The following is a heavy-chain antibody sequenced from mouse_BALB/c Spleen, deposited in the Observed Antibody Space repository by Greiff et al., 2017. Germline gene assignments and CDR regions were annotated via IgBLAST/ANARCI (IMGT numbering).Heavy chain of an antibody. CDR1: GYSITSDSA. Sequence: EVKLQESGPGLVKPSQSLSLTCTVTGYSITSDSAWNWIRQFPGNKLEWMGYISYSGSTSYNPSLKSRISITRDTSKNQFFLQLNSVTTEDTATYYCARDYYRYDRAYWGQGTRVTVAA. V-gene: IGHV3-2*02. CDR3: ARDYYRYDRAY. D-gene: IGHD2-14*01. J-gene: IGHJ3*01. CDR2: ISYSGST.